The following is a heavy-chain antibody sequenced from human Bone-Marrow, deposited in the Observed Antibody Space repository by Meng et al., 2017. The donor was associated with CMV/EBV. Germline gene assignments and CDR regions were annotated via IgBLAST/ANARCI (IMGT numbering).Heavy chain of an antibody. Sequence: ASVKVSCKAYGYTFTGYYMHWVRQAPGQGLEWMGWINPNSGGTNYAQKFQGRVTMTRDTSISTAYMELSRLRSDDTAVYYCARDLDIVVVPAALNWFDPWGQGTLVTVSS. CDR3: ARDLDIVVVPAALNWFDP. CDR2: INPNSGGT. V-gene: IGHV1-2*02. D-gene: IGHD2-2*03. J-gene: IGHJ5*02. CDR1: GYTFTGYY.